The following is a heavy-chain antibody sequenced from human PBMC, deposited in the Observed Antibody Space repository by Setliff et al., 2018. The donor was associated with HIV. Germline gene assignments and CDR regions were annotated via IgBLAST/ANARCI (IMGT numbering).Heavy chain of an antibody. CDR2: VYPGDSDT. V-gene: IGHV5-51*01. CDR3: ARQGYYYYYGMDV. Sequence: GESLKISCQGSGFNFLAHWIGWVRQVPGKGLEWMGIVYPGDSDTRYNPSFEGQVIVSADKTITTAYLQLTSLKASDTAMYYCARQGYYYYYGMDVWGQGTTVTVSS. J-gene: IGHJ6*02. CDR1: GFNFLAHW.